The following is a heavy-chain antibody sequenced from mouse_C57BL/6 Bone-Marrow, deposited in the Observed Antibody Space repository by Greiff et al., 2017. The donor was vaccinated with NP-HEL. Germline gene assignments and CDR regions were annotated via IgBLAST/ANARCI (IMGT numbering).Heavy chain of an antibody. J-gene: IGHJ4*01. CDR3: SGGFPRADKCAIDY. D-gene: IGHD1-3*01. Sequence: QVQLQQSGAELVRPGASVKLSCKASGYTFTSYGISWVKQRTGQGLEWIGEIYPRSGNTYYNEKFKGKATLTVDKSSSPAYMELHSLTSEDSAVYFWSGGFPRADKCAIDYWGQVASVTVSS. CDR2: IYPRSGNT. CDR1: GYTFTSYG. V-gene: IGHV1-81*01.